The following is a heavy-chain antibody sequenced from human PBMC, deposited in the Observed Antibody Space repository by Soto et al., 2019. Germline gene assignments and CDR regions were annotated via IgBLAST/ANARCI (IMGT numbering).Heavy chain of an antibody. Sequence: QVQLVQSGAEVKKPGASVKVSCKASGYTFTSYDINWVRQATGQGLEWMGWMNPNSGNTGYAQKFQGRVTMTRNTSISTAYMELSSLRSEDTAVYYCARGPRDIVVVVAASYYFDYWGQGTLVTVSS. CDR1: GYTFTSYD. D-gene: IGHD2-15*01. CDR2: MNPNSGNT. CDR3: ARGPRDIVVVVAASYYFDY. V-gene: IGHV1-8*01. J-gene: IGHJ4*02.